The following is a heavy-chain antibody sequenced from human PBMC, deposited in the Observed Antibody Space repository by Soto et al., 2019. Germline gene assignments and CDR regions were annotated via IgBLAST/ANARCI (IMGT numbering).Heavy chain of an antibody. CDR3: ARAGYCSGGSCYSAPVSYYYYGMDV. D-gene: IGHD2-15*01. CDR1: GFTFSSYA. V-gene: IGHV3-30-3*01. Sequence: QVQLVESGGGVVQPGRSLRLSCAASGFTFSSYAMHWVRQAPGKGLEWVAVISYDGSNKYYADSVKGRFTISRDNSKNTLYLQMNSLRAEDTAVYYCARAGYCSGGSCYSAPVSYYYYGMDVWGQGTTVTVSS. CDR2: ISYDGSNK. J-gene: IGHJ6*02.